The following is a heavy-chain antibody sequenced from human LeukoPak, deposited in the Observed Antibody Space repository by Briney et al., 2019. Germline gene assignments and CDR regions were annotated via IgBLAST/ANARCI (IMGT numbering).Heavy chain of an antibody. J-gene: IGHJ5*02. D-gene: IGHD6-19*01. V-gene: IGHV1-18*01. Sequence: GASVKVSCKASGYTFTSYDINWVRQAPGQGLEWMGWISAYNGNTNYAQKLQGRVTMTTDTSTSTAYMELRSLRSDDTAVYYCAREPGIAVAGNWFDPWGQGTLVTVSS. CDR1: GYTFTSYD. CDR3: AREPGIAVAGNWFDP. CDR2: ISAYNGNT.